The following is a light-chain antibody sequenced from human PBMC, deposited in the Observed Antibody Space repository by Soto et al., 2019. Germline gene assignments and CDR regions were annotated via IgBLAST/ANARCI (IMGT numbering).Light chain of an antibody. Sequence: EVMLSQSPGTLSLSPGERAALSCRASHTISKNYLTWYQHRPGQAPRLLIYGASTRATGIPDRFNGSGSGTDFTLTINRLEPEDFAVYCCQQYAFSPPTFGRGTKV. V-gene: IGKV3-20*01. CDR1: HTISKNY. CDR2: GAS. J-gene: IGKJ1*01. CDR3: QQYAFSPPT.